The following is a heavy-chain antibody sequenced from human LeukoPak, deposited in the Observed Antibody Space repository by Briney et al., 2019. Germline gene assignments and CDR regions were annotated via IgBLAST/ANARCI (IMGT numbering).Heavy chain of an antibody. D-gene: IGHD3-10*01. V-gene: IGHV3-23*01. CDR2: ISGSGGNT. Sequence: GGSLRLSCAVSGITLSNYGMSWVRQAPGKGLEWVSGISGSGGNTYYADSVKGRFTISRDNSKNTLYLQMNSLRAEDTAVYFCAKRGVVIRIILVGFHKEAYYFDSWGQGALVTVSS. CDR3: AKRGVVIRIILVGFHKEAYYFDS. CDR1: GITLSNYG. J-gene: IGHJ4*02.